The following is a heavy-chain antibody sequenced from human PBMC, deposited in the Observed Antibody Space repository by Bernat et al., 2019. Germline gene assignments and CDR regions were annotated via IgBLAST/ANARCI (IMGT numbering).Heavy chain of an antibody. Sequence: QVQLVQSGAEVKKPAASVKVSCKASGYTFTDYYIHWVRQAPGQGLEWMGWINPHSGATNYAQKFQDRVTRTRDTSISTAYRELSRLRSDDAAVYYCARDRGDVAIVWGQGTLVTVSS. D-gene: IGHD2-21*02. J-gene: IGHJ4*02. CDR3: ARDRGDVAIV. CDR2: INPHSGAT. V-gene: IGHV1-2*02. CDR1: GYTFTDYY.